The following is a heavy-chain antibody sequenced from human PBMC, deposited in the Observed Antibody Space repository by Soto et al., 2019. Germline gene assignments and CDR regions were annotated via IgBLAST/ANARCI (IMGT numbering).Heavy chain of an antibody. CDR3: ARVIVATSAFDI. J-gene: IGHJ3*02. D-gene: IGHD5-12*01. CDR1: GYTFTSYG. V-gene: IGHV1-18*01. Sequence: QVQLVQSGAEVKKPGASVKVSCKASGYTFTSYGISWVRQAPGQGLELMGWINPYNGNTNYAQKLQGSVTMTTDTSTSTAYMELRRQRSDDTAMYYCARVIVATSAFDIWSQGTLVTVSS. CDR2: INPYNGNT.